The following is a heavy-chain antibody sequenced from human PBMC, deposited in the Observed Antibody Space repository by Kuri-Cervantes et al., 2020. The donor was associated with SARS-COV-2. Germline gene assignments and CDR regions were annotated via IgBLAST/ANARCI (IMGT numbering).Heavy chain of an antibody. CDR1: GFTFSSYS. CDR2: ISSSSSYI. D-gene: IGHD4-17*01. Sequence: GESLKISCAASGFTFSSYSMNWVRQAPGKGLEWVSSISSSSSYIYYADSVKGRFTISRDNAKNSLYLQMTSLRANDTGVYYCARVGFYGDYDFDYWGQGTPVTVSS. CDR3: ARVGFYGDYDFDY. J-gene: IGHJ4*02. V-gene: IGHV3-21*01.